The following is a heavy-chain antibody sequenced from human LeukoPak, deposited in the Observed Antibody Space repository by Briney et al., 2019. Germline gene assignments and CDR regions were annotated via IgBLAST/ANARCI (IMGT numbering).Heavy chain of an antibody. V-gene: IGHV1-69*02. CDR3: ARAENYDFWSGYPTPVYYFDY. D-gene: IGHD3-3*01. Sequence: SVKVSCKASGGTFSSYTISWVRQAPGQGLEWMGRIIPILGIANYAQKFQGRVTITADKSTNTAYMELSSLRSEDTAVYYCARAENYDFWSGYPTPVYYFDYWGQGTLVTVSS. CDR1: GGTFSSYT. CDR2: IIPILGIA. J-gene: IGHJ4*02.